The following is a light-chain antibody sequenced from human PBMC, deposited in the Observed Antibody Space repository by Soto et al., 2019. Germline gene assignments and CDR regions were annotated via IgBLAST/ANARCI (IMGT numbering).Light chain of an antibody. CDR2: SNS. J-gene: IGLJ2*01. CDR3: AAWEDSLNAYA. V-gene: IGLV1-44*01. Sequence: QSALTQAPSVSGTPGQRVIISCSGSSSNVGVNSVNWYQQLPGTAPRLLIHSNSQRPSGIPDRFSGSKSGTPAALAITGRQSDDEAEYYCAAWEDSLNAYAFGEGTKVTVL. CDR1: SSNVGVNS.